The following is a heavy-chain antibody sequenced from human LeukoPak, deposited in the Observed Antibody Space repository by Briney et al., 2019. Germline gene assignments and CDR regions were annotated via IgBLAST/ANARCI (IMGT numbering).Heavy chain of an antibody. CDR1: GYTLTELS. CDR2: FDSEDGET. Sequence: ASVKVSCKVSGYTLTELSMHWVRQAPGKGLEWMGGFDSEDGETIYAQKFQGRVTMTEDTSTDTAYMELSSLRSEDTAVYYCATVDCLKGPEYVCAFDIWGQGTMVTVSS. J-gene: IGHJ3*02. V-gene: IGHV1-24*01. CDR3: ATVDCLKGPEYVCAFDI. D-gene: IGHD2-21*01.